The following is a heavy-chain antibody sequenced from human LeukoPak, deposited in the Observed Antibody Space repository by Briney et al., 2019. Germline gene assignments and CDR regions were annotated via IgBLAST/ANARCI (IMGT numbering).Heavy chain of an antibody. CDR2: ISSSATNI. CDR1: GFTFSNYY. V-gene: IGHV3-11*01. D-gene: IGHD3-22*01. CDR3: ARVDFYYDSSGYVGEYFQH. J-gene: IGHJ1*01. Sequence: GGSLRLSCAASGFTFSNYYLSSIRQAPGKGLEWLSYISSSATNIQYADSVRGRFTISRDNAKNSLYLQMNRLRDEDTAVYYCARVDFYYDSSGYVGEYFQHWGQGTVVTVSS.